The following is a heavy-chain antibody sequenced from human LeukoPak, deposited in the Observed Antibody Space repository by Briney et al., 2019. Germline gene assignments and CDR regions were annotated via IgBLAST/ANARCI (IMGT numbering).Heavy chain of an antibody. J-gene: IGHJ3*02. CDR1: GGSISSYY. Sequence: SETLSLTCTVSGGSISSYYWSWIRQPPGKGLEWIGYIYYSGSTNYNPSLKSRVTISVDTSKNQSSLKLSSVTAADTAVYYCARETYYYDSSGRDAFDIWGQGTMVTVSS. CDR2: IYYSGST. D-gene: IGHD3-22*01. CDR3: ARETYYYDSSGRDAFDI. V-gene: IGHV4-59*01.